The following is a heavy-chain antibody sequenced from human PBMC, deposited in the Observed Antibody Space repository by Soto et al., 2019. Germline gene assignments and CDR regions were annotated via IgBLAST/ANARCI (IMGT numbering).Heavy chain of an antibody. J-gene: IGHJ3*02. CDR1: GGSISSYY. D-gene: IGHD6-19*01. CDR2: IYYSGST. Sequence: SETLSLTCTVSGGSISSYYWSWIRQPPGKGLEWIGYIYYSGSTNYNPSLKSRVTISVDTSKNQFSLKLSSVTAADTAVYYCARGGFGIRGYSSGQGAFDIWGQGTMVTVSS. CDR3: ARGGFGIRGYSSGQGAFDI. V-gene: IGHV4-59*01.